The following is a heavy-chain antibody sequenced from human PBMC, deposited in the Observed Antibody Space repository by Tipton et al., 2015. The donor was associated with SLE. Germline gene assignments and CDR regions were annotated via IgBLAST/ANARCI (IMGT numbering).Heavy chain of an antibody. CDR1: GGSISSYY. V-gene: IGHV4-4*07. D-gene: IGHD4-11*01. CDR3: ASGGPYSNYPSDAFDI. J-gene: IGHJ3*02. CDR2: IYTSGST. Sequence: TLSLTCTVSGGSISSYYWSWIRQHAGKGLEWIGRIYTSGSTNYNPSLKSRVTMSVDTSKNQFSLKLSSVTAADTAVYYCASGGPYSNYPSDAFDIWGQGTIVTVSS.